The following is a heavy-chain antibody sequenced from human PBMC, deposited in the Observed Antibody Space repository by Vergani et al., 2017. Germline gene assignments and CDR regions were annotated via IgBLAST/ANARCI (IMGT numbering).Heavy chain of an antibody. Sequence: QVQLQESGPGLVKPSETLSLICDVFDFISNGHYWGWIRRPPGKGLEWIGSFSKGGTTSLHPSVKSRVAIYSDTAKNRLSLKLTSVSAADTAVYYCARSSCGGDCYEFDYWGKGNLVT. D-gene: IGHD2-21*02. V-gene: IGHV4-38-2*01. CDR3: ARSSCGGDCYEFDY. CDR2: FSKGGTT. CDR1: DFISNGHY. J-gene: IGHJ4*02.